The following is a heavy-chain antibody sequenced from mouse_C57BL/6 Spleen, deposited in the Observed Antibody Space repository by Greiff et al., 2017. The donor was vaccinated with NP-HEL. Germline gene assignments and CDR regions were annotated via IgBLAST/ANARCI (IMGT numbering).Heavy chain of an antibody. CDR3: TRGGLRD. D-gene: IGHD2-4*01. CDR2: IDPETGGT. Sequence: VKLMESGAELVRPGASVTLSCKASGYTFTDYEMHWVKQTPVHGLEWIGAIDPETGGTAYNQKFKGKAILTADKSSSTAYMELRSLTSEDSAVYYCTRGGLRDWGQGTTLTVSS. V-gene: IGHV1-15*01. J-gene: IGHJ2*01. CDR1: GYTFTDYE.